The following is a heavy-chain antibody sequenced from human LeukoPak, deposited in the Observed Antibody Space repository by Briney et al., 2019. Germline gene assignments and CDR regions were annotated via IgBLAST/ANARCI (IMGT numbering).Heavy chain of an antibody. CDR2: ISGSGGST. V-gene: IGHV3-23*01. Sequence: GGSLRLFCAASGFTFSSYAMSWVRQAPGSGLEWVSAISGSGGSTYYADSVRGRFTISRDNSKNTLYLQMNSLRAEDTAVYYCAKGLNSANYPYFDYWGQGTLVTVSS. CDR1: GFTFSSYA. J-gene: IGHJ4*02. D-gene: IGHD1-26*01. CDR3: AKGLNSANYPYFDY.